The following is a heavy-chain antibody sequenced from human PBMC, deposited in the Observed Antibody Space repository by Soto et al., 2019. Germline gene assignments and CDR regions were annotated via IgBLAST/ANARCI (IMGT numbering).Heavy chain of an antibody. CDR1: GGTFSSYA. Sequence: SVKVSCKASGGTFSSYAISWVRQAPGQGLEWMGGIIPIFGTANYAQKFQGRVTMTEDTSTDTAYMELNSLRAEDTAVYYCAKSSGSGTQRPTDVWGKGTTVTVSS. CDR2: IIPIFGTA. CDR3: AKSSGSGTQRPTDV. J-gene: IGHJ6*04. D-gene: IGHD3-10*01. V-gene: IGHV1-69*06.